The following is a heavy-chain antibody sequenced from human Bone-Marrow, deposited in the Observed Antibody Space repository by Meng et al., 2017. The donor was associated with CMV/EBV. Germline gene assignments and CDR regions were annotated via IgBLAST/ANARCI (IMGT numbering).Heavy chain of an antibody. J-gene: IGHJ4*02. Sequence: GGSLRLSCAASGFTFSSYAMHWVRQAPGKGLEWVAVISYDGSNKYYADSVKGRFTISRDNSKNTLYLQMNSLRAEDTAVYYCARAVQPTTVTAESDYWDQGTLVTVSS. D-gene: IGHD4-11*01. V-gene: IGHV3-30*04. CDR1: GFTFSSYA. CDR3: ARAVQPTTVTAESDY. CDR2: ISYDGSNK.